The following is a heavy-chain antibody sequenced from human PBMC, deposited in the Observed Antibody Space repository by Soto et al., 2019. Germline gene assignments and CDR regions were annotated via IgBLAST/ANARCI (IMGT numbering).Heavy chain of an antibody. CDR2: IYYSGST. D-gene: IGHD2-2*01. CDR1: GGSISSGGYY. V-gene: IGHV4-31*03. CDR3: ARHVVPAANYFDY. J-gene: IGHJ4*02. Sequence: SETLSLTCTVSGGSISSGGYYWSWIRQHPGKGLEWIGYIYYSGSTYYNPSLKSRVTISLDTSKNHFSLKLSSVTAADTAVYYCARHVVPAANYFDYWGQGTLVTVSS.